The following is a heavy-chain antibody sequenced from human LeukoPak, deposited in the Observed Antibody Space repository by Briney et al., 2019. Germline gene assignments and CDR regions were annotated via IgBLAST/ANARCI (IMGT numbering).Heavy chain of an antibody. CDR1: GYTFISYG. J-gene: IGHJ6*03. CDR2: ISPYTTKT. D-gene: IGHD1-26*01. Sequence: ASVKVSCKASGYTFISYGITWVRQAPGQGLEWMGWISPYTTKTNYAQSLQGRVTMTTDTSTSTAYMELRSLRSDDTAVYYCAREGGVGPTAPPDYYSYQMDVWRKRTTVTVSS. V-gene: IGHV1-18*01. CDR3: AREGGVGPTAPPDYYSYQMDV.